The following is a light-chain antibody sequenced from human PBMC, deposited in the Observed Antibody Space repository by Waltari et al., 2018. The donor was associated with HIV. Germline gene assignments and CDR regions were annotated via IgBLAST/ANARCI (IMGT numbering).Light chain of an antibody. CDR1: SIGSKR. Sequence: SYVLTQPPSVSVAPGQTARITCGGSSIGSKRVHWYQQKPGQAPVLVVSDDSDRPSGIPERFSGSKSGNTATLTISRVEAGDEADYYCQVWYSLTDPVVFGGGTKLTVL. CDR3: QVWYSLTDPVV. CDR2: DDS. J-gene: IGLJ2*01. V-gene: IGLV3-21*02.